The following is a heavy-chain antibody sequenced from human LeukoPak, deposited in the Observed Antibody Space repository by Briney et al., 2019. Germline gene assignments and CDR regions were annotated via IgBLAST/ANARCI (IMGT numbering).Heavy chain of an antibody. CDR3: ARDGRAVAGPNDY. V-gene: IGHV4-39*02. D-gene: IGHD6-19*01. CDR1: GGSISSSSYY. J-gene: IGHJ4*02. CDR2: IYYSGST. Sequence: SETLSLTCTVSGGSISSSSYYWGWIRQPPGKGLEWIGSIYYSGSTYYNPSLKSRVTISVDTSKNQFSLKLSSVTAADTAVYYCARDGRAVAGPNDYWGQGTLVTVSS.